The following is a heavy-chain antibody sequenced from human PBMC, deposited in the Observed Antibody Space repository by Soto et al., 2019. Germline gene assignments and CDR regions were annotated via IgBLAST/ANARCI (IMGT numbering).Heavy chain of an antibody. J-gene: IGHJ4*02. CDR2: ISPSSTYT. Sequence: LRLSCAASGFTFNTYRMSWVRQAPGKGLEWVSSISPSSTYTYHAGSMKGRLTISRDNAKNSLYLQMNSLRVEDTAVYYCARIGGSGTWDIDYWGQGTLVTVSS. D-gene: IGHD3-10*01. CDR3: ARIGGSGTWDIDY. V-gene: IGHV3-21*01. CDR1: GFTFNTYR.